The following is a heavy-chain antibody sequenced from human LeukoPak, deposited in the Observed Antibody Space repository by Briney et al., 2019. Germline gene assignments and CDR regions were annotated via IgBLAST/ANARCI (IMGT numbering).Heavy chain of an antibody. V-gene: IGHV3-23*01. J-gene: IGHJ4*02. D-gene: IGHD6-19*01. CDR3: AKVSFISGWAPIDY. CDR1: GFTFSSYA. Sequence: GGSLRLSCATSGFTFSSYAMSWVRQAPGKGLEWVSGISNSGGSSHYADSVKGRFTISRDISKSTLYLQMISLRAEDTAVYYCAKVSFISGWAPIDYWGQGTLVTVSS. CDR2: ISNSGGSS.